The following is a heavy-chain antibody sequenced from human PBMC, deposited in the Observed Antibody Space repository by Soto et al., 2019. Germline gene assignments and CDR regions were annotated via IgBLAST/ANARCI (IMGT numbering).Heavy chain of an antibody. D-gene: IGHD5-18*01. CDR3: ARAPDGDTAMVAWFDP. Sequence: ASVTVSCKASGYTFTSYYMHWVRQAPGQGLEWMGIINTSGGSTSYAQTFQGRVTMTRDTSTSTVYMELSSLRSEDTAVYYCARAPDGDTAMVAWFDPWGQGTLVTVSS. J-gene: IGHJ5*02. V-gene: IGHV1-46*01. CDR1: GYTFTSYY. CDR2: INTSGGST.